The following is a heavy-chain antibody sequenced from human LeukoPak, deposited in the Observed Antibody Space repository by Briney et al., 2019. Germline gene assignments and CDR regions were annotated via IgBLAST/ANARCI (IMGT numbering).Heavy chain of an antibody. J-gene: IGHJ4*02. Sequence: GGSLRLSCAASGFTFSSYWMSWVRQAPGKGLEWVANIKQGGSEKYYVDSVKGRFTISRDNAKNSLYLQMNSLRAEDTAVYYCARDRLYCSGGSCYSGVFDYWGQGTLVTVSS. D-gene: IGHD2-15*01. CDR3: ARDRLYCSGGSCYSGVFDY. CDR1: GFTFSSYW. CDR2: IKQGGSEK. V-gene: IGHV3-7*01.